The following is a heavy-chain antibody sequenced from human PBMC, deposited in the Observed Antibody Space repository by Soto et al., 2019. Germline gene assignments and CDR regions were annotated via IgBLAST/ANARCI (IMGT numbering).Heavy chain of an antibody. CDR1: RVTFNNYA. J-gene: IGHJ5*02. CDR3: PTEIVPKFHDGDYSPSYSFDH. V-gene: IGHV1-69*06. D-gene: IGHD2-21*01. CDR2: IIPLFGTP. Sequence: VQLVQSGADVKKPGSSVRVSCKASRVTFNNYAFNWVRQAPGQGLEWMGGIIPLFGTPTFAQNFQDRLTVTADKSTPTVYMQLSSLRSEDTAAYYGPTEIVPKFHDGDYSPSYSFDHWGQGTWVTVSS.